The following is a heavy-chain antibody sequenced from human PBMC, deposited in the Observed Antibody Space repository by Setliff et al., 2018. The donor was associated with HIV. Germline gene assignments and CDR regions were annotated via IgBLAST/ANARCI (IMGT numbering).Heavy chain of an antibody. D-gene: IGHD6-19*01. CDR1: GDSITSGHFY. CDR3: ARPHSGRGGGAYFDP. J-gene: IGHJ5*02. Sequence: SETLSLTCTVSGDSITSGHFYWGWIRQAPGKGLEWIGNILDGRVTFFNPSLRGRVTVSVDASKNQVSLNLRSVTAADSAVYHCARPHSGRGGGAYFDPWGQGILVTVSS. CDR2: ILDGRVT. V-gene: IGHV4-39*01.